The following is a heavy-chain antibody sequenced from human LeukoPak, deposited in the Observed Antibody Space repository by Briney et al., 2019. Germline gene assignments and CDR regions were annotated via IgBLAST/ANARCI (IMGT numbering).Heavy chain of an antibody. V-gene: IGHV3-23*01. CDR2: ISGSGGST. J-gene: IGHJ3*02. CDR3: ARDQTIFTIFRAFDI. CDR1: GFTFSSYA. D-gene: IGHD3-3*01. Sequence: AGGSLRLSCAASGFTFSSYAMSWVRQAPGKGLEWVSAISGSGGSTYYADSVKGRFTISRDNSKNTLYLQMNSLRAEDTAVYYCARDQTIFTIFRAFDIWGQGTMVTVSS.